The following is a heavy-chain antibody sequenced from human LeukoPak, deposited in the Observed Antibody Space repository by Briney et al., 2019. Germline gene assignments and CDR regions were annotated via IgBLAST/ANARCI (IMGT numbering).Heavy chain of an antibody. Sequence: GGSLRLSCAGTGWTYRRYDMSWVRQAPGKGLEWVSTICGSGGSTYYADSVKGRFTISRDNYKNTLYLQMNSLNAQETSASHCADFRYFDYWGQGTQVTVSS. CDR2: ICGSGGST. CDR1: GWTYRRYD. D-gene: IGHD3-3*01. V-gene: IGHV3-23*01. J-gene: IGHJ4*02. CDR3: ADFRYFDY.